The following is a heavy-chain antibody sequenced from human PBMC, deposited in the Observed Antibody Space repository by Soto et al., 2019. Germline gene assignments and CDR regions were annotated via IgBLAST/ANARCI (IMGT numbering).Heavy chain of an antibody. D-gene: IGHD6-13*01. CDR1: GFTFSKYA. Sequence: PGGSLRLSCAASGFTFSKYAMMWVRQAPGKGPECVSGIYGSGRGIEYADSVKGRFTVSRDTAKNTLYLQMDSLRVEDTAVYYCGRGGSWSSDYWGQGTLVTVSS. J-gene: IGHJ4*02. CDR2: IYGSGRGI. CDR3: GRGGSWSSDY. V-gene: IGHV3-23*05.